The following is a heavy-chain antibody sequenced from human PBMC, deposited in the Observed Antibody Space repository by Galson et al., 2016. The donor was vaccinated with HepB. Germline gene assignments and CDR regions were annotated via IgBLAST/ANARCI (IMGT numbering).Heavy chain of an antibody. Sequence: SLRLSCAASGFTFSSFSMHWVRQAPGRGLESVSVISSNGGTTHYADSVKGRFTISRDNSKNTLYLHMSSLRVEDTAVYYCVKQEAAYNTYDYWGQGTLVTVPS. J-gene: IGHJ4*02. V-gene: IGHV3-64D*06. CDR2: ISSNGGTT. CDR3: VKQEAAYNTYDY. CDR1: GFTFSSFS. D-gene: IGHD2-21*01.